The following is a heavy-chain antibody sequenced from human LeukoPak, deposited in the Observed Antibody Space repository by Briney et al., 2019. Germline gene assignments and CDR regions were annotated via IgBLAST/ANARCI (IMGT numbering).Heavy chain of an antibody. D-gene: IGHD2-21*02. J-gene: IGHJ4*02. V-gene: IGHV3-7*01. CDR3: AREFKGGDWSDCFDY. CDR2: IKQDGSEK. Sequence: PGGSLRLSCAVSGFSLSSYGMHWVRQTPGKGLEWVANIKQDGSEKYYVDSVKGRFTISRDNAKTSLYLQMNSLRAEDTAVYYCAREFKGGDWSDCFDYWGQGTLVPVSS. CDR1: GFSLSSYG.